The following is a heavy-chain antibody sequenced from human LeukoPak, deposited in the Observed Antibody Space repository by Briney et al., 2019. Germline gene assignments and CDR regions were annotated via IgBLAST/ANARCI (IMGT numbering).Heavy chain of an antibody. CDR2: IWDHGRKT. D-gene: IGHD1-1*01. Sequence: SGGSLRLSCAASGFTFSNFGMHWVRKAPGKGPEWVAIIWDHGRKTYYADSVKGRFTVSRDNAKNTLYLQMDSLRGEDTAIYYCARDDDAGGNAFDIWGQGTMVTVSS. V-gene: IGHV3-33*01. CDR3: ARDDDAGGNAFDI. J-gene: IGHJ3*02. CDR1: GFTFSNFG.